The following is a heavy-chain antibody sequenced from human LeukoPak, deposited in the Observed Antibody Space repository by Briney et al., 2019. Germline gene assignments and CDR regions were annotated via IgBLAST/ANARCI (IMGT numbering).Heavy chain of an antibody. V-gene: IGHV3-23*01. Sequence: GGSLRLSCAASGFTFSSYAMSWVRQAPGKGLEWVSAISGSGGSTYYADSVKGRFTISRDNAKNTLYLQMNSLRAEDTAVYYCARDDVVVVPAAIRGGYYYYYYMDVWGKGTTVTVSS. CDR3: ARDDVVVVPAAIRGGYYYYYYMDV. CDR2: ISGSGGST. D-gene: IGHD2-2*02. J-gene: IGHJ6*03. CDR1: GFTFSSYA.